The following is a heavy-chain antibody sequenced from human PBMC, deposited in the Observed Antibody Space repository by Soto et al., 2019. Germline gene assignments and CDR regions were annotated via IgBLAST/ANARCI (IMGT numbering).Heavy chain of an antibody. V-gene: IGHV4-59*01. D-gene: IGHD6-13*01. CDR3: ARSVAAPGAHIDY. Sequence: PSETLSLTCSVSGGSISGSYWSWIRQSPGKGLEWLGYVYYTGSTNYSPSLRSRVSISVDTSKNEFSLRLSSVTAADTAVYFCARSVAAPGAHIDYWGQGTQV. J-gene: IGHJ4*02. CDR2: VYYTGST. CDR1: GGSISGSY.